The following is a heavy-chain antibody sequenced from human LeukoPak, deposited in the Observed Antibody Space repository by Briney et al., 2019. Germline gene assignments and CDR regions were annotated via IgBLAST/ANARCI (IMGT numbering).Heavy chain of an antibody. V-gene: IGHV1-18*01. CDR1: GYTFTSYG. CDR3: ARRGYPVYYYYMDV. D-gene: IGHD5-12*01. Sequence: AASMKVSCKTSGYTFTSYGISWVRQAPGQGLEWMGWISADNGKTNYAQKLQGRVTMTTDTSTTTAYMELRSLRSDDTAVYCCARRGYPVYYYYMDVWGKGTTVTISS. CDR2: ISADNGKT. J-gene: IGHJ6*03.